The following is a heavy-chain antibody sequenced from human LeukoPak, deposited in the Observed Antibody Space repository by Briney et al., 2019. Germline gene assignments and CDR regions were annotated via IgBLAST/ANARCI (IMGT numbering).Heavy chain of an antibody. CDR3: ARGSNWLDP. D-gene: IGHD6-6*01. J-gene: IGHJ5*02. V-gene: IGHV4-59*01. Sequence: SETLSLTCSVPGDSINNYCWSWIRQPPGKGLEWIGYIYYSGNTNYNPTLKSRATISKDTSKKQISLNLSSVTAADTAVYYCARGSNWLDPWGQGTLVTVSS. CDR2: IYYSGNT. CDR1: GDSINNYC.